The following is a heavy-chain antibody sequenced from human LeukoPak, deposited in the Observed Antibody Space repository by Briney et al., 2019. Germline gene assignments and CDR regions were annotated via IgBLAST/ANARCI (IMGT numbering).Heavy chain of an antibody. J-gene: IGHJ4*02. Sequence: GGSLRLSCVASGFNLRAYNMNWVRQAPGKWLQCVSSISTSSSYIYYADSVKGRFTISRDNAENSLYLQMHSLRVEDTALYYCARDDNWNDKPFDFWGQGTLVTVSS. CDR1: GFNLRAYN. CDR3: ARDDNWNDKPFDF. D-gene: IGHD1-20*01. CDR2: ISTSSSYI. V-gene: IGHV3-21*01.